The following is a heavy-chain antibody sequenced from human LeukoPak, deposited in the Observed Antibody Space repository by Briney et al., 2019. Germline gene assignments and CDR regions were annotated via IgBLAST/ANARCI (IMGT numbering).Heavy chain of an antibody. J-gene: IGHJ4*02. V-gene: IGHV3-48*02. CDR3: ARSGYSGYEFDH. Sequence: GGSLRLSCAVSGFTFSTYRMNWVRQAPGMGLEWVSYISSSSSITYYADSVKGRFTISRDNAKNSLFLLMDSLRDEDTAVYYCARSGYSGYEFDHWGQGTRVTVSS. D-gene: IGHD5-12*01. CDR1: GFTFSTYR. CDR2: ISSSSSIT.